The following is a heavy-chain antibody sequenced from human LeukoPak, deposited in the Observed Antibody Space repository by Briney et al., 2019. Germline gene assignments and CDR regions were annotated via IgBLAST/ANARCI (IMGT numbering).Heavy chain of an antibody. D-gene: IGHD1-20*01. CDR3: MRDFRGINNWNDRLDY. CDR2: ISAYNGKT. J-gene: IGHJ4*02. Sequence: APVKVSCKASGYSFVSYGINWVRQAPGQGLEWMGWISAYNGKTDVAQKLRGRVTMTTDTSTSTAYMELRGLRSDDTAVYYCMRDFRGINNWNDRLDYWGQGTLLTVSS. CDR1: GYSFVSYG. V-gene: IGHV1-18*01.